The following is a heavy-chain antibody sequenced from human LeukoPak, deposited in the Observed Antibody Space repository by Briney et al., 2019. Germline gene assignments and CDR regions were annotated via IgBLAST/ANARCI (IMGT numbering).Heavy chain of an antibody. CDR1: GYTFTSYD. J-gene: IGHJ6*03. CDR3: ARVGCSSTSCYRLGYYFCYMDV. V-gene: IGHV1-8*01. D-gene: IGHD2-2*01. CDR2: MNPNSGNS. Sequence: ASVKVSCKASGYTFTSYDINWVRQATGQGLEWMGWMNPNSGNSGYAQKLQGRITMTRNSSINTAYMELSSLRSEDTAVYYCARVGCSSTSCYRLGYYFCYMDVWGKGTTVTVSS.